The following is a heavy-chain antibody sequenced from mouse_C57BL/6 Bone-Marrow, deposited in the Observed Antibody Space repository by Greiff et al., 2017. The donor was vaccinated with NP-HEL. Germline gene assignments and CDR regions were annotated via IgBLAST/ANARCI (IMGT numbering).Heavy chain of an antibody. D-gene: IGHD2-1*01. V-gene: IGHV1-47*01. CDR2: IHPYNDDT. CDR1: GYTFTTYS. CDR3: ARGDGNYPFDY. Sequence: VQLQQSGADLVQPGASVKISCKASGYTFTTYSIEWIHQNHGKSLEWIGNIHPYNDDTQYNEKFKGHSILTVAKSSSTVYLELSRLTSDDSAVYYCARGDGNYPFDYWGQGTTLTVSS. J-gene: IGHJ2*01.